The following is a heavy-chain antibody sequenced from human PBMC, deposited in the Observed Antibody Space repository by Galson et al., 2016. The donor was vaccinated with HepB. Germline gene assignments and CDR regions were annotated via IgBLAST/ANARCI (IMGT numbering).Heavy chain of an antibody. Sequence: SVKVSCKVSGSGYILTELSMHWVRQPPGKGLEWMGGFDPVEGETIYAQKFQGRVTMTEDTSTDTAYRELSSLRSEDTAVYYCATIAKWGRLLGRNWFDPWGQGTLVIVSS. J-gene: IGHJ5*02. D-gene: IGHD3-16*01. CDR1: GSGYILTELS. CDR3: ATIAKWGRLLGRNWFDP. CDR2: FDPVEGET. V-gene: IGHV1-24*01.